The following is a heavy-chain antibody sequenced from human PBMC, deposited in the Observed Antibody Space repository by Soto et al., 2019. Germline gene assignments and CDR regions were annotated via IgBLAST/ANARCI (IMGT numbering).Heavy chain of an antibody. D-gene: IGHD2-2*01. J-gene: IGHJ3*02. V-gene: IGHV3-74*03. CDR1: GFTFSGHW. CDR3: AREAGYCSRTSCYRRAFDT. Sequence: EVQLLESGGDLVQPGGSLRLSCAASGFTFSGHWMHWVRQVPGKGLEWVSRINTDGGSSAYADSVKRRFTISRDNAKNTLYLQMIGLRAEDTAVYYCAREAGYCSRTSCYRRAFDTWGQGTTVTVSS. CDR2: INTDGGSS.